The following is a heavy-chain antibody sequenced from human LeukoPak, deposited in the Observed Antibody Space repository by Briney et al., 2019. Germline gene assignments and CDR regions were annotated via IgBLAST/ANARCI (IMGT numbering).Heavy chain of an antibody. CDR2: ISSSSRYI. CDR1: GFTFSGYS. J-gene: IGHJ4*02. CDR3: ARSPSLGDPIDY. D-gene: IGHD2-21*01. Sequence: GGSLRLSCAASGFTFSGYSMNWVSQAPGKGLEWVSSISSSSRYIYYADSVKGRFTITRDNAKNSLYLQMNSLRAEDTAVYYCARSPSLGDPIDYWGQRTLVTVSS. V-gene: IGHV3-21*01.